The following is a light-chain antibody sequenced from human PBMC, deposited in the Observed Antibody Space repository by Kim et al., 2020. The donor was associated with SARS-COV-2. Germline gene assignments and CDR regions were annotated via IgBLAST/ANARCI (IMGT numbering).Light chain of an antibody. J-gene: IGLJ2*01. V-gene: IGLV3-1*01. CDR3: QAWDSSMEV. CDR2: QDS. CDR1: KLGDKY. Sequence: VSPGQTASITCSGEKLGDKYACWYQQKPGQSPVLVIYQDSKRPSGIPERFSGSNSGNTATLTISGTQAMDEADYYCQAWDSSMEVFGGGTQLTVL.